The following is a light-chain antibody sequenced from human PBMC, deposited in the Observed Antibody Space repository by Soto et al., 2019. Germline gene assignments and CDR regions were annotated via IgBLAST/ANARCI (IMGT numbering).Light chain of an antibody. CDR1: QSVVTEY. V-gene: IGKV3-20*01. CDR3: QHYGGSPPDT. CDR2: GTS. J-gene: IGKJ2*01. Sequence: ESVLRQSPGTLSLSLWERATLSCKASQSVVTEYLAWYQQKPGQAPSLLIFGTSNRAADVPDRFSATGSGTDFSLTISRLQPEDSAVYYRQHYGGSPPDTFGQGTKLEIK.